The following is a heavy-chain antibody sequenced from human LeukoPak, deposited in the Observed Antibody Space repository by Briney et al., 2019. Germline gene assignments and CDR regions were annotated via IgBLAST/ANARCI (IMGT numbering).Heavy chain of an antibody. Sequence: GASVKVSCKASGGTFSSYAISWVRQAPGQGLEWMGGIIPIFGTANYAQKFQGRVTITADESTSTAYMELSSLRSEDTAVYYCARDWLRFLEWSTSGMDVWGQGTTVTVSS. J-gene: IGHJ6*02. D-gene: IGHD3-3*01. CDR3: ARDWLRFLEWSTSGMDV. CDR2: IIPIFGTA. V-gene: IGHV1-69*01. CDR1: GGTFSSYA.